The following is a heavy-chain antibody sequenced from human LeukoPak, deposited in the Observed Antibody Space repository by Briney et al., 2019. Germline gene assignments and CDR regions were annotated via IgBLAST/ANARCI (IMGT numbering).Heavy chain of an antibody. Sequence: GGSLRLSCAASGFSFSSYRMNWVRQAPGKGLEWVGRIKSKTDGGTTDYAAPVKGRFTISRDDSKNTLYLQMNSLKTEDTAVYYCTTSPYGDYVGRVYWGQGTLVTVSS. CDR1: GFSFSSYR. CDR2: IKSKTDGGTT. CDR3: TTSPYGDYVGRVY. J-gene: IGHJ4*02. D-gene: IGHD4-17*01. V-gene: IGHV3-15*01.